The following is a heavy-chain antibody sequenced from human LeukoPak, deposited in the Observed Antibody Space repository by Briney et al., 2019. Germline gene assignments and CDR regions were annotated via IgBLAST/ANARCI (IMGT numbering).Heavy chain of an antibody. CDR3: ARDLVVVVATAPFDY. CDR2: INTNTGNP. D-gene: IGHD2-15*01. J-gene: IGHJ4*02. Sequence: EASVKVSCKASGYTFTSYAVNWVRQAPGQGLEWMGWINTNTGNPTYAQGFTGRCVFSLDTSVSTAYLQISSLKAEDTAVYYCARDLVVVVATAPFDYWGQGTLVTVSA. CDR1: GYTFTSYA. V-gene: IGHV7-4-1*02.